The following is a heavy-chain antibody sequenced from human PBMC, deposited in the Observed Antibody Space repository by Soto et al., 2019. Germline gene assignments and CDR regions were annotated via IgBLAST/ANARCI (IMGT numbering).Heavy chain of an antibody. CDR2: INHSGST. J-gene: IGHJ6*02. CDR1: GGSFSGYY. CDR3: ARGGTMIVRSPYYYYGMDV. Sequence: QVQLQQWGAGLLKPSETLSLTCAVYGGSFSGYYWSWIRQPPGKGLEWIGEINHSGSTNYNPSLKSRVTISVDTSKNQFSLKLSSVTAADTAVYYGARGGTMIVRSPYYYYGMDVWGQGTTVTVSS. D-gene: IGHD3-22*01. V-gene: IGHV4-34*01.